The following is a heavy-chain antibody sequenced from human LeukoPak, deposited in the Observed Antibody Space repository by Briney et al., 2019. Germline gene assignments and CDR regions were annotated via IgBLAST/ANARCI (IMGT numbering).Heavy chain of an antibody. CDR2: IYYSGST. D-gene: IGHD5-18*01. V-gene: IGHV4-59*01. CDR3: ARDGYSYGYSSLDDVFDI. J-gene: IGHJ3*02. Sequence: SETLSLTCTVSGVPINSYYWSWIWQPPGKGLEWIGDIYYSGSTTYNPSLQSRVTISVDTSKNQFSLKLSSVTAADTAVYYCARDGYSYGYSSLDDVFDIWGQGTMVTVSS. CDR1: GVPINSYY.